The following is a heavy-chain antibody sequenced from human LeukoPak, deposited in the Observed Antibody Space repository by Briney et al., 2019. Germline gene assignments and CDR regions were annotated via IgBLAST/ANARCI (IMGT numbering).Heavy chain of an antibody. CDR3: ARDGSLGY. Sequence: ASVTVPFTSSGYTFTYHYIHWVRQAPGQGLEWMGWINSNNGATNYAQKFQGRVTITRDTSISTAYMELTRLGSDDTAVYYCARDGSLGYWGQGTLGTVSP. D-gene: IGHD5-12*01. V-gene: IGHV1-2*02. CDR2: INSNNGAT. CDR1: GYTFTYHY. J-gene: IGHJ4*02.